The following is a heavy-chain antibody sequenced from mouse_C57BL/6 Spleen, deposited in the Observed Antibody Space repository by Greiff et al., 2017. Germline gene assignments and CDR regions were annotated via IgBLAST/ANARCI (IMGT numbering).Heavy chain of an antibody. CDR1: GFTFTDYY. J-gene: IGHJ2*01. CDR2: IRNKANGYTT. CDR3: ARLAGAVDYFDY. D-gene: IGHD3-3*01. V-gene: IGHV7-3*01. Sequence: DVMLVESGGGLVQPGGSLSLSCAASGFTFTDYYMSWVRQPPGKALEWLGFIRNKANGYTTEYSASVKGRFTISRDNSQTILYLQMNALRAEDSATYSCARLAGAVDYFDYWGQGTTLTVSS.